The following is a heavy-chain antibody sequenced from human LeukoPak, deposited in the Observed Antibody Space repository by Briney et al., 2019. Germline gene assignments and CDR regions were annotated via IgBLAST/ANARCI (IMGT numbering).Heavy chain of an antibody. CDR1: GFTFSSYS. Sequence: PGGSLRLSCAASGFTFSSYSMNWVRQAPGKGLEWVSAISGSGGSTYYADSVKGRFTISRDNSKNTLYLQMNSLRAEDTAVYYCAKVKTGYYMLDYWGQGTLVTVSS. D-gene: IGHD3-9*01. CDR3: AKVKTGYYMLDY. V-gene: IGHV3-23*01. CDR2: ISGSGGST. J-gene: IGHJ4*02.